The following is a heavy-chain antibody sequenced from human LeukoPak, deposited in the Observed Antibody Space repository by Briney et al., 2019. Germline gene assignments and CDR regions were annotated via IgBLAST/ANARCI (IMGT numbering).Heavy chain of an antibody. V-gene: IGHV3-30-3*01. Sequence: GGSLRLSCAASGFTFSSYAMHWVRQAPGKGLEWVAIISYDGSNKFYADSVKGRFTISRDSSQNTLYLQMSSLRVEDTAVYYCGRDDGRGWYLIDYWGPGSLVTVSS. D-gene: IGHD6-19*01. CDR3: GRDDGRGWYLIDY. CDR1: GFTFSSYA. J-gene: IGHJ4*02. CDR2: ISYDGSNK.